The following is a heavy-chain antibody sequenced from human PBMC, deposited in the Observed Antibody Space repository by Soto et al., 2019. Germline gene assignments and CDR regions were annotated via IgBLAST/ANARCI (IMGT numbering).Heavy chain of an antibody. D-gene: IGHD3-10*01. CDR2: ISWNGVII. CDR1: GFTFGDYA. J-gene: IGHJ6*02. V-gene: IGHV3-9*01. CDR3: AKDLFARPAMVLYGMDV. Sequence: EVQVVESGGGLEQPGRSLRLSCAASGFTFGDYAMHWVRQAPGKGLEWVSGISWNGVIIGYADSVKGRFTMSRDNAKNSLYLQMNSLRPEDTALYYCAKDLFARPAMVLYGMDVWGQGTTVTVSS.